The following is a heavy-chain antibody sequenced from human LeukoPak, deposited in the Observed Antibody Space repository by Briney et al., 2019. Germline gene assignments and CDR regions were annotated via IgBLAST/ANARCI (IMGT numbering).Heavy chain of an antibody. CDR1: GGSISSSSYY. D-gene: IGHD4-23*01. CDR2: IYYSGST. Sequence: SETLSLTCTVSGGSISSSSYYWGWIRQPPGKGLEWIGSIYYSGSTFYNPSLKSRVTISVDTSKNQFSLKLSSVTAADTAVYYCARNKTTVDDRRTFDYWCQGSLVTVSS. J-gene: IGHJ4*02. CDR3: ARNKTTVDDRRTFDY. V-gene: IGHV4-39*01.